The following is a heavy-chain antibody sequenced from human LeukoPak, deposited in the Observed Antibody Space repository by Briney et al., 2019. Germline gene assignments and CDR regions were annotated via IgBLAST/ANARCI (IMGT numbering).Heavy chain of an antibody. CDR2: INGDGSST. J-gene: IGHJ5*02. Sequence: PGGSLRLSCVASGFTFRTYWMHWVRHAPGKGLLWVSRINGDGSSTNYADSVKGRFTISRDNAKNTLYLQMNSLRDDDTAVYYCVRGVGVSRFNYFDPWGQGTLVVVSS. CDR1: GFTFRTYW. D-gene: IGHD5-24*01. V-gene: IGHV3-74*01. CDR3: VRGVGVSRFNYFDP.